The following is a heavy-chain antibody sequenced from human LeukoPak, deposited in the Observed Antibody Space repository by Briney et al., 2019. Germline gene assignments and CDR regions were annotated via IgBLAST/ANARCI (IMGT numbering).Heavy chain of an antibody. J-gene: IGHJ3*02. V-gene: IGHV1-8*03. D-gene: IGHD3-10*01. CDR1: RYTFTRYD. CDR3: ARDADGSGSGAFDI. CDR2: MNPNSGNT. Sequence: ASVKVSCKASRYTFTRYDTNWVGQATGQELEGMGWMNPNSGNTGYAQKLQGRVTITRNTSISTAYMELSSLRSEDTAVYYCARDADGSGSGAFDIWGQGTMVTVSS.